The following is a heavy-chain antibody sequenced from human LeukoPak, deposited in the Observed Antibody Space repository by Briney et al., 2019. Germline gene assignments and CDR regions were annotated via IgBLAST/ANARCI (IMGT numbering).Heavy chain of an antibody. V-gene: IGHV3-53*01. Sequence: GGSLRLSCAVSGFSVSSNYMSWIRQAPGKGLEWVSVIYSGGSTYYADSVKGRFTISRDTSKNTLYLQMNSLRAEDTAVYYCAREWDTSGRYFDSWGQGTLVTVSS. J-gene: IGHJ4*02. CDR1: GFSVSSNY. CDR3: AREWDTSGRYFDS. CDR2: IYSGGST. D-gene: IGHD3-22*01.